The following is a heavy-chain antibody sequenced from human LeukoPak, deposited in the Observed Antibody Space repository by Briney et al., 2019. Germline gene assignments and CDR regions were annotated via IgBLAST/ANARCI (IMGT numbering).Heavy chain of an antibody. Sequence: GGSLRLSCAASGFTFSSYWMHWVRQAPGKGLVWVSRIKSDGSTRYADSVKGRFTISRDNAKNSLYLQMNSLRAEDTAVYYCARDLDYGVYADYWGQGTLVTVSS. J-gene: IGHJ4*02. CDR2: IKSDGST. V-gene: IGHV3-74*01. CDR3: ARDLDYGVYADY. D-gene: IGHD4-17*01. CDR1: GFTFSSYW.